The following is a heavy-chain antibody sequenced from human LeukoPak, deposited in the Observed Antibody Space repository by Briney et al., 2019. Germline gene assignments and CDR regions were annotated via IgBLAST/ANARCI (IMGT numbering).Heavy chain of an antibody. CDR1: GFTFSSYA. CDR3: AKAPDYDILTGYSYYFDY. J-gene: IGHJ4*02. D-gene: IGHD3-9*01. CDR2: ISGSGGST. Sequence: GGSLRLSCAASGFTFSSYAMSWVRQAPGKGLEWVSAISGSGGSTYYADSVKGRFTISRDNSKNTLYLQMNSLRAEDTAVYYCAKAPDYDILTGYSYYFDYWGQGTLVTVSS. V-gene: IGHV3-23*01.